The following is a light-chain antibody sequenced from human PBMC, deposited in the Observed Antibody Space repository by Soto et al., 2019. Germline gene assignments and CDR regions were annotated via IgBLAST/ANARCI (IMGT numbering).Light chain of an antibody. CDR1: QRVSGNY. Sequence: EIVLTQSPGTLSLSPGERATLSCRASQRVSGNYLAWYQQKPGQSPRLLIYGSSDRATGIPDRLSGSGSETDFTLTISRVEPEDFAVYYCQQYGSSPPYTFGQGTRLEI. CDR2: GSS. CDR3: QQYGSSPPYT. J-gene: IGKJ2*01. V-gene: IGKV3-20*01.